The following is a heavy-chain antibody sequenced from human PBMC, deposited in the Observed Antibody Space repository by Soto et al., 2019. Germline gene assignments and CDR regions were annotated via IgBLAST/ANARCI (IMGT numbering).Heavy chain of an antibody. CDR1: GGILSSYS. CDR3: AREVPGKTRDS. J-gene: IGHJ4*02. V-gene: IGHV1-69*08. D-gene: IGHD1-1*01. Sequence: QVQLVQSGTEVKKPGSSVKVSCETSGGILSSYSISWVRQAPGQGLEWLGRILPLVSITHYAQKFQGRVTXAXYKSTSTAYMELWSLVSEDSAGYYCAREVPGKTRDSWVQGTLVPVSP. CDR2: ILPLVSIT.